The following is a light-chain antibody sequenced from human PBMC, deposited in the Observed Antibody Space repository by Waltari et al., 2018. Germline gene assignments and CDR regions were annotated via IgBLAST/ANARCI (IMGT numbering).Light chain of an antibody. Sequence: QAVLTQPYSPSASPGASASPTCTLRSGGKVANHRISEHQQKPGIPPQYLLRYKSDSDKQQCSGVPSRFSGSKDASANAGILLIAGLQSEDEADYYCMIWRSGASEFGGGTKLTVL. J-gene: IGLJ2*01. V-gene: IGLV5-45*03. CDR1: SGGKVANHR. CDR3: MIWRSGASE. CDR2: YKSDSDK.